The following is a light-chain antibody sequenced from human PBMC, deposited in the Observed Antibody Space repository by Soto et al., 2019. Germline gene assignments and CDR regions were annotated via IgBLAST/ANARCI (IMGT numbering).Light chain of an antibody. Sequence: SYELTQPPSVSVAPGKTARITCGGNNIGSKSVHWYQQKPGQAPVLVIYYDSDRPSGIPERFSGSNSGTTATLTISRVEAGDEADYYCQVWDSSRDHLVFGGGTKLTVL. V-gene: IGLV3-21*04. J-gene: IGLJ2*01. CDR3: QVWDSSRDHLV. CDR1: NIGSKS. CDR2: YDS.